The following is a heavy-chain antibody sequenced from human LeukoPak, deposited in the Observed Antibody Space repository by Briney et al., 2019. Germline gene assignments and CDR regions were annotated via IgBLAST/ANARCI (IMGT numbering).Heavy chain of an antibody. CDR2: IYHTGST. CDR1: GGSVSDYY. V-gene: IGHV4-59*02. Sequence: SETLSLTCTISGGSVSDYYWSWIRQSPGKGLEWIGYIYHTGSTSYSPSLKSRVTISADTSQNQFSPKLSSVTAADTAVYYCASRKLGNDYWGQGTLVTVSS. D-gene: IGHD7-27*01. J-gene: IGHJ4*02. CDR3: ASRKLGNDY.